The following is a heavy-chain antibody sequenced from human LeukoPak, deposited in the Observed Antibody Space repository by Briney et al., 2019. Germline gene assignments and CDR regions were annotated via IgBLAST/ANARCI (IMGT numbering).Heavy chain of an antibody. J-gene: IGHJ3*02. CDR1: GFTFSSYW. CDR2: IKKDGSER. Sequence: PGGSLRLSCGASGFTFSSYWMNWVRQAPGKGLEWVANIKKDGSERYYVDSVKGRFTISRDNTKKSLSLQMNTLRAEDTAVYYCARDLAGPPQEAFDIWGQGTMVTVSS. CDR3: ARDLAGPPQEAFDI. V-gene: IGHV3-7*01.